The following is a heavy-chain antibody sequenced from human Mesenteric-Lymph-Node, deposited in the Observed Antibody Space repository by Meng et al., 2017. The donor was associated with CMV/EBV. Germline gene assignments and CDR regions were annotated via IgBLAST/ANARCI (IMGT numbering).Heavy chain of an antibody. CDR3: ARAGVATTTPRGYFDY. D-gene: IGHD5-12*01. V-gene: IGHV3-11*04. J-gene: IGHJ4*02. Sequence: GESLKISCAASGFTFSDYYMTWIRQTPGKGLEWVSYISSSGSTRKYADSVKGRFTISRDNAKNSLYLQMNSLRAEDTAVYYCARAGVATTTPRGYFDYWGQGTRVTVSS. CDR1: GFTFSDYY. CDR2: ISSSGSTR.